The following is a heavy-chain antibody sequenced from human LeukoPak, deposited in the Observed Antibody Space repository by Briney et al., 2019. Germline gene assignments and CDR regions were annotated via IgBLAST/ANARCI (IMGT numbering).Heavy chain of an antibody. V-gene: IGHV4-4*07. J-gene: IGHJ4*02. D-gene: IGHD3-22*01. CDR1: GGSISSYY. CDR2: IYTSGST. Sequence: PSETLSLTCTVSGGSISSYYWSWIRQPAGKGLEWIGRIYTSGSTNYNPSLKSRVTMSVDTSKNQFSLKLSSVTAADTAVYYCARVSFYDSSGQYYFDYWGQGTLVTVSS. CDR3: ARVSFYDSSGQYYFDY.